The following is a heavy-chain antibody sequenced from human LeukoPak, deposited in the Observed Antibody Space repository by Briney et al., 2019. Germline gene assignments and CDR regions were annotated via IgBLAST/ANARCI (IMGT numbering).Heavy chain of an antibody. V-gene: IGHV1-46*01. J-gene: IGHJ5*02. D-gene: IGHD6-19*01. Sequence: ASVKVSCKASGYTFTSYYMHWVRQAPGQGLEWMGIINPSGGSTSYAQKFQGRVTMTRDMSTSTVYMELSSLRSEDTAVYYCAKGIAVAGTFDPWGQGTLVTVSS. CDR3: AKGIAVAGTFDP. CDR2: INPSGGST. CDR1: GYTFTSYY.